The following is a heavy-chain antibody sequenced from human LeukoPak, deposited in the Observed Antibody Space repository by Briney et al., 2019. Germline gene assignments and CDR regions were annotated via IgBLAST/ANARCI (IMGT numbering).Heavy chain of an antibody. Sequence: PGGSLRLSCAASGFTFSSYAMSWVRQAPGKGLEWVSAIGGSGGSTYYADSVKGRFTISRDNSKNTLYLQMNSLRAEDTALYYCAKDQYSSSTFRLEYWGQGTLVTVSS. D-gene: IGHD6-6*01. CDR2: IGGSGGST. CDR3: AKDQYSSSTFRLEY. J-gene: IGHJ4*02. V-gene: IGHV3-23*01. CDR1: GFTFSSYA.